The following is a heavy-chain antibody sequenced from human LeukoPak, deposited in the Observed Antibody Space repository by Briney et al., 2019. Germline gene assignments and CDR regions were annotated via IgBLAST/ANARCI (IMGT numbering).Heavy chain of an antibody. J-gene: IGHJ4*02. CDR1: GGSISSYY. CDR2: IYYSGRT. D-gene: IGHD6-13*01. V-gene: IGHV4-59*08. CDR3: ARQRRIAAAGTGDSYFDY. Sequence: PSETLSLTCTVSGGSISSYYWSWIRQPPGKGLEWIGYIYYSGRTNYNPSLKSRVTISVDTSKNQFSLKLSSVTAADTAVYYCARQRRIAAAGTGDSYFDYWGQGTLVTVSS.